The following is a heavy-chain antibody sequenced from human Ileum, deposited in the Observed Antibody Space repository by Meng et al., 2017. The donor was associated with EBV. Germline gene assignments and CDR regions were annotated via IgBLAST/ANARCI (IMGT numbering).Heavy chain of an antibody. CDR3: AREARSSGYHPGIGP. Sequence: VQLQQWGAGLLKPSETLSLTCAVYGGFFSGYYWSWIRQSPGKGLEWIGEINHSGSTNYNPSLKSRVTISVDTSKNQFSLKLTSVTAADTAVYYCAREARSSGYHPGIGPWGQGTLVTASS. CDR2: INHSGST. D-gene: IGHD3-22*01. V-gene: IGHV4-34*02. J-gene: IGHJ5*02. CDR1: GGFFSGYY.